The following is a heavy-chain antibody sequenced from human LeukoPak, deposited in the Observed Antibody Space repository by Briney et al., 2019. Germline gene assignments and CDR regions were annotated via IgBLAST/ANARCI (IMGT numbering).Heavy chain of an antibody. D-gene: IGHD6-13*01. Sequence: SETLSHTCTVSGGSISSYYWSWIRQPPGKGLEWIGYIYYSGSTNYNPSLKSRVTISVDTSKNQFSLKLSSVTAADTAVYYCARHGSSSSWDWGYWGQGTLVTVSS. J-gene: IGHJ4*02. CDR2: IYYSGST. V-gene: IGHV4-59*08. CDR3: ARHGSSSSWDWGY. CDR1: GGSISSYY.